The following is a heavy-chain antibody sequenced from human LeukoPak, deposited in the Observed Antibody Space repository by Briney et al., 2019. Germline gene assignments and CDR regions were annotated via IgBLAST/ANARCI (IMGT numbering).Heavy chain of an antibody. Sequence: GRSLRLSCAASGFTFSSYGMHWVRQAPGKGLEWVAVISYDGSNKYYADSVKGRFTISRDNSKNTLYLQMNSLRAEDTAVYYCAKDKWVVASQVVFDYWGRGTLVTVSS. CDR1: GFTFSSYG. D-gene: IGHD5-12*01. V-gene: IGHV3-30*18. J-gene: IGHJ4*02. CDR3: AKDKWVVASQVVFDY. CDR2: ISYDGSNK.